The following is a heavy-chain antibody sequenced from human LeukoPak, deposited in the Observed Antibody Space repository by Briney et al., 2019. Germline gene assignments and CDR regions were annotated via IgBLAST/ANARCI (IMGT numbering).Heavy chain of an antibody. D-gene: IGHD6-13*01. V-gene: IGHV1-69*04. Sequence: SVKVSCKASGGTFSSYAISWVRQAPGQGLEWMGRIIPILGIANYAQKFQGRVTITADKSTSTAYMELSSLRSEDTAVYYCARGSSSWPFDPWGQGTLVTVSS. CDR3: ARGSSSWPFDP. J-gene: IGHJ5*02. CDR2: IIPILGIA. CDR1: GGTFSSYA.